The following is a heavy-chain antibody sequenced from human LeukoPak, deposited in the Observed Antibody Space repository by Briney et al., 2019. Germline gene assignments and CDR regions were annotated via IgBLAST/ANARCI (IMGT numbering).Heavy chain of an antibody. D-gene: IGHD3-9*01. CDR3: ARDPGYAIYYFDY. V-gene: IGHV3-23*01. CDR1: GFTFSSYA. CDR2: ISGSGGST. Sequence: GGSLRLSCAASGFTFSSYAMSWVRQAPGKGLEWVSAISGSGGSTYYADSVKGRFSISRDNFENTLYLQMNSLRDEDTAVYYCARDPGYAIYYFDYWGQGALVTVSS. J-gene: IGHJ4*02.